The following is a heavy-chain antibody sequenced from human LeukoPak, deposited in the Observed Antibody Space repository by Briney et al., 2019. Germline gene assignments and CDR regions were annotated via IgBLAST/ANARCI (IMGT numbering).Heavy chain of an antibody. Sequence: GESLKISCKGSGYSFTDYWIVWVRQMPGKGLEYMGVIHPGDSDIRYSLSFQGQVTFSADKSISTAYLQWSSLKASDTAMYYCARDGYNSDAFDIWGQGTMVTVSS. CDR3: ARDGYNSDAFDI. D-gene: IGHD5-24*01. CDR1: GYSFTDYW. V-gene: IGHV5-51*01. CDR2: IHPGDSDI. J-gene: IGHJ3*02.